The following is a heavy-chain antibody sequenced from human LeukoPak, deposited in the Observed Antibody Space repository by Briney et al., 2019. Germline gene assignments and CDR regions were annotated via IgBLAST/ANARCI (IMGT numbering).Heavy chain of an antibody. CDR2: ISGSGGST. CDR3: ARGPNYYDSSNYFVY. J-gene: IGHJ4*02. D-gene: IGHD3-22*01. V-gene: IGHV3-23*01. Sequence: GGSLRLSCAASGFTFSSYAMSWVRQAPGKGLEWVSAISGSGGSTYYADSVKGRFTISRDNAKNSLYLQMNSLRAEDTAVYYCARGPNYYDSSNYFVYWGQGTLVTVSS. CDR1: GFTFSSYA.